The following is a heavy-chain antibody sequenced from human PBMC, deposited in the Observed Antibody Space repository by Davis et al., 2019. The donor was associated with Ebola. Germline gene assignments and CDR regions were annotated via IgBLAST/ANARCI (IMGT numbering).Heavy chain of an antibody. CDR1: GGSFSGYY. CDR3: ARAFGGNYPLGLDYGMDV. V-gene: IGHV4-34*01. J-gene: IGHJ6*02. Sequence: MPSETLSLTCAVYGGSFSGYYWSWIRQPPGKGLEWIGEINHSGSTNYNPSLKSRVTISVDTSKNQFSLKLSSVTAADTAVYYCARAFGGNYPLGLDYGMDVWGQGTTVTVSS. D-gene: IGHD4-23*01. CDR2: INHSGST.